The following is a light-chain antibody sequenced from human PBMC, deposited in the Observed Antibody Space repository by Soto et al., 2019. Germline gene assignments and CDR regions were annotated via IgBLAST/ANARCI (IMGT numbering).Light chain of an antibody. CDR1: QSVSSY. Sequence: EIVLTQSPATLSLSPGERATLSCRASQSVSSYLAWYQQQPGQAPRLLIFGASNRATGIPARFSGSGSGTDSTLTISSLEPEDFAVYYCQHRGRWPRTFGQGTKLESK. V-gene: IGKV3-11*01. J-gene: IGKJ2*01. CDR2: GAS. CDR3: QHRGRWPRT.